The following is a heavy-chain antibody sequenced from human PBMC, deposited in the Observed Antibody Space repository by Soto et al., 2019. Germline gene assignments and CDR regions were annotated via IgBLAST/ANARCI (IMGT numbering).Heavy chain of an antibody. J-gene: IGHJ3*02. CDR2: IWYDGSNK. D-gene: IGHD5-12*01. CDR1: GFTFSSYG. CDR3: ARPNSGYDPDDAFDI. V-gene: IGHV3-33*01. Sequence: QVQLVESGGGVVQPGRSLRLSCAASGFTFSSYGMHWVRQAPGKGLEWVAVIWYDGSNKYYADSVKGRFTISRDNSKNTLYLQMNSLRAEDTAVYYCARPNSGYDPDDAFDIWGQGTMVTVSS.